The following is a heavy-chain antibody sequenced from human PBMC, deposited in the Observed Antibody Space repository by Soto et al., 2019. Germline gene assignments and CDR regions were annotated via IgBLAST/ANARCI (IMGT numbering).Heavy chain of an antibody. V-gene: IGHV6-1*01. J-gene: IGHJ3*02. CDR2: TYYRSKWYN. CDR3: ARERYGDYGRGTFDI. D-gene: IGHD4-17*01. Sequence: SQTLSLTCAISGDSVSNNSTAWNWIRRSPSRGLEWLGRTYYRSKWYNDYAVSVKSRVIINPDTSKNQFSLQLNSVTPEDTAVYYCARERYGDYGRGTFDIWGQGTMVTVS. CDR1: GDSVSNNSTA.